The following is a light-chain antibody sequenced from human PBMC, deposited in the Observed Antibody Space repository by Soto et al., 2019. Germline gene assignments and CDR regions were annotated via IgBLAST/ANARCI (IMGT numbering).Light chain of an antibody. CDR1: SSDVGAYKY. J-gene: IGLJ3*02. CDR2: EVT. V-gene: IGLV2-8*01. CDR3: PPHVANDIWV. Sequence: QSALTQPPSASGSPGQSVTISCTGTSSDVGAYKYVSWYQQYPGKAPKLMIYEVTKRPSGVPDRFSGSKSGNTASLTVSGLQAEDGADYYCPPHVANDIWVFAGGTKVTVL.